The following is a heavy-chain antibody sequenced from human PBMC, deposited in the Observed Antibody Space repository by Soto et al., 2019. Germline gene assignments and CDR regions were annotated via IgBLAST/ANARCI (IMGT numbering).Heavy chain of an antibody. CDR2: ISGYNGNT. V-gene: IGHV1-18*04. Sequence: QVQLVQSGAEVKKPGASVKVSCKAAGYTFTSYGVSWVRQAPGQGLEWMGWISGYNGNTNYAQKLQGRVTMTTDTSTSTAYMELRSLGSDDTAVYYCERSGPYFYGWGSPYYYAMEVWGQRITVPVS. D-gene: IGHD3-10*01. J-gene: IGHJ6*02. CDR1: GYTFTSYG. CDR3: ERSGPYFYGWGSPYYYAMEV.